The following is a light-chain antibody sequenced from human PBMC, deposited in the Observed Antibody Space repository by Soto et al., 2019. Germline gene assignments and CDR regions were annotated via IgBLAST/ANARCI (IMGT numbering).Light chain of an antibody. CDR3: MQGTHWPFT. J-gene: IGKJ2*01. CDR1: QGLVYSDGNIY. V-gene: IGKV2-30*01. CDR2: KIS. Sequence: DVVMTQSPLSLPVTLGQPASISCKSTQGLVYSDGNIYLNWFHQRPGQSPRRLIHKISDRDSGVPDRFSGSGSDTDFTLEISRVEAEDVGIYYCMQGTHWPFTFGQGTKLEIK.